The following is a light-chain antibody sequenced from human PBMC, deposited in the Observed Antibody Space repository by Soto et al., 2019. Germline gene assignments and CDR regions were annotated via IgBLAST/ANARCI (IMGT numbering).Light chain of an antibody. CDR2: LNSDGTH. CDR1: SGHSRYA. Sequence: QPVLTQSPSASASLGASVKLTCTLSSGHSRYAIAWHQQQPEKGPRYLMKLNSDGTHSKGDGIPDRFSGSSSGAERHLTISSLQSEDEADYYCQTWGAGIVVFGGGTKVTVL. CDR3: QTWGAGIVV. J-gene: IGLJ2*01. V-gene: IGLV4-69*01.